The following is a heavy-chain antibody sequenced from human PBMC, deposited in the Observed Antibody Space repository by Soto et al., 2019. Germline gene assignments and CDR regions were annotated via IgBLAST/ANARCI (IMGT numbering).Heavy chain of an antibody. Sequence: VPLVESGGGVVQPGRSLRPSCAASGFTFSDYAMHWVRQAPGKGLEWVAVVSHDGRNTHYADSVKGRFTISRDSSKITVCLAMPSLRAGDRAVYYGAERGRQWPVTSEFNYWGQGALVTVSS. CDR1: GFTFSDYA. J-gene: IGHJ4*02. V-gene: IGHV3-30*03. CDR3: AERGRQWPVTSEFNY. CDR2: VSHDGRNT. D-gene: IGHD6-19*01.